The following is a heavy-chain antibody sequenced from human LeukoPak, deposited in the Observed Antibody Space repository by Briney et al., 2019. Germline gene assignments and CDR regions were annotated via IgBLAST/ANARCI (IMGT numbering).Heavy chain of an antibody. D-gene: IGHD6-19*01. CDR1: GGSISSYY. Sequence: SETLSLTCTVSGGSISSYYWSWIRQPPGKGLQLIGYISYSGSTNYNPSLNSRVTISVDTSKNQFSLKLSSVTAADTPVYYCARGKQWLTDWGQGTLVIVSS. V-gene: IGHV4-59*01. CDR2: ISYSGST. CDR3: ARGKQWLTD. J-gene: IGHJ4*02.